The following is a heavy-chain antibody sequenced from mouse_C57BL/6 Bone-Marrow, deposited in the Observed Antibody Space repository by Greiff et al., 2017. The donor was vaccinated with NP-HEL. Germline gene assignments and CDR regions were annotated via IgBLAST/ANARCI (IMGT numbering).Heavy chain of an antibody. Sequence: QVQLKESGPELVKPGASVKISCKASGYAFSSSWMNWVKQRPGKGLEWIGRIYPGDGDTNYNGKFKGKATLTADKSSSTAYMQLSSLTSEDSAVYFCARERSYYSNSAWFAYWGQGTLVTVSA. J-gene: IGHJ3*01. V-gene: IGHV1-82*01. D-gene: IGHD2-5*01. CDR3: ARERSYYSNSAWFAY. CDR1: GYAFSSSW. CDR2: IYPGDGDT.